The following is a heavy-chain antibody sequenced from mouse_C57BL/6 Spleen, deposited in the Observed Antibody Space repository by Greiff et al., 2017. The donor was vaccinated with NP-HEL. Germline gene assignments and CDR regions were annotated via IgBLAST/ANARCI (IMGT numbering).Heavy chain of an antibody. D-gene: IGHD2-2*01. CDR1: GYTFTSSG. CDR2: IYPRSGNT. J-gene: IGHJ4*01. CDR3: ARLQDGYEVYYAMDY. Sequence: VKLMESGAELARPGASVKLSCKASGYTFTSSGISWVKQRTGQGLEWIGEIYPRSGNTYYNEKFKGKATLTADKSSSTAYMELRILTSEDSAVYFCARLQDGYEVYYAMDYWGQGTSVTVSS. V-gene: IGHV1-81*01.